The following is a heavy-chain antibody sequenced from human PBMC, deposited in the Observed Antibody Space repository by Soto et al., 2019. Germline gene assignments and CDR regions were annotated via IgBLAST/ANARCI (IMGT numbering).Heavy chain of an antibody. CDR3: ARTVYSGYDFGGYYYYYYMDV. CDR2: IYYSGST. J-gene: IGHJ6*03. V-gene: IGHV4-59*08. Sequence: SGTLSLTCTVSCGSISSYYWSWIRQPPGKGLGGIGYIYYSGSTNYNPSLKSRVTISVDTSKNQFSLKLSSVTAADTAVYYCARTVYSGYDFGGYYYYYYMDVWGKGTTVTVSS. CDR1: CGSISSYY. D-gene: IGHD5-12*01.